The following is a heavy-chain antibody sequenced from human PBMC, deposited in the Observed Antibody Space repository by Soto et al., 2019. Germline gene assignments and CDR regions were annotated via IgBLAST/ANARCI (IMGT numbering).Heavy chain of an antibody. CDR1: GGSFSGYY. CDR2: INHSGST. J-gene: IGHJ6*04. Sequence: SETLSLTCAVSGGSFSGYYWSWIRQPPGKGLEWIGEINHSGSTNYNPSLKSRVTISVDTSKNQFSLKLSSVTAADTAVYYCARAGYSGLGVWGKGTTVTVSS. D-gene: IGHD5-12*01. V-gene: IGHV4-34*01. CDR3: ARAGYSGLGV.